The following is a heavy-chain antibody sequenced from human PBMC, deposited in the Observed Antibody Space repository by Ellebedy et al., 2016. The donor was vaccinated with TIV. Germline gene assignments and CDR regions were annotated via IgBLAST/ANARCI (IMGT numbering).Heavy chain of an antibody. D-gene: IGHD4-17*01. CDR2: TGDDT. CDR3: AKAYGVQFDF. Sequence: GESLKISXAASGFTFNNYAMSWVRQAPGKGLEWVASTGDDTFYADPVKGRFTISRDNSKNTLFLQMILLRAEDTAVYYCAKAYGVQFDFWGQGTLITVSS. J-gene: IGHJ4*02. V-gene: IGHV3-23*01. CDR1: GFTFNNYA.